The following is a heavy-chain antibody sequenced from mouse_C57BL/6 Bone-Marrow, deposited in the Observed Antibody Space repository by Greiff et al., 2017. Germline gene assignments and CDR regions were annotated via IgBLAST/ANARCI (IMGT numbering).Heavy chain of an antibody. CDR3: ARNWGSLLYLDY. Sequence: QVQLTQSGPGLVAPSQSLSITCPVSGFSLTRYAISWVRPPPGKGLEWLGVIWTGGGTNYNSALKSRLSISKDNSKSQVVLKMNRRQTDDTARDYCARNWGSLLYLDYWGQGTTRTVSS. CDR1: GFSLTRYA. D-gene: IGHD2-1*01. CDR2: IWTGGGT. V-gene: IGHV2-9-1*01. J-gene: IGHJ2*01.